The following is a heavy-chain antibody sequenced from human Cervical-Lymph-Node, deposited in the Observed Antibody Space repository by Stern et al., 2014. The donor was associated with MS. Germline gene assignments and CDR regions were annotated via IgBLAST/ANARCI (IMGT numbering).Heavy chain of an antibody. J-gene: IGHJ4*02. V-gene: IGHV1-24*01. D-gene: IGHD5-12*01. CDR3: ATGEWLRYYFDY. Sequence: VQLVQSGAEVKKPGASGKVSCKVSGYTLTELSMHWVRQAPGKGLAWMGGFDPEDGETIYAQKYQGRVTMTEDTSTDTAYMELSSLRSEDTAVYYCATGEWLRYYFDYWGQGPLVTVSS. CDR1: GYTLTELS. CDR2: FDPEDGET.